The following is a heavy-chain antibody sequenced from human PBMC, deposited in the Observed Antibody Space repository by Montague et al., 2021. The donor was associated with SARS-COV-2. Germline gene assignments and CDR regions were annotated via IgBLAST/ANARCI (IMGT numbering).Heavy chain of an antibody. V-gene: IGHV6-1*01. J-gene: IGHJ2*01. CDR2: TYYRPKWYN. Sequence: CAISGDSVSSNIATWNWIRQSPSRGLEWLGRTYYRPKWYNDYAVSAKRRVIINPDTSNNRISLQLNSVTPEDTAVYYCARAYCGGDCYFYWHFDLWGRGTLVTVSS. CDR3: ARAYCGGDCYFYWHFDL. D-gene: IGHD2-21*02. CDR1: GDSVSSNIAT.